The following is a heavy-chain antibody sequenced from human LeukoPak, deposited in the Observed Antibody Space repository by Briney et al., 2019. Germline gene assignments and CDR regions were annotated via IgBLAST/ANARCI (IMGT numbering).Heavy chain of an antibody. D-gene: IGHD2-2*02. CDR3: ARDRGYCSSTSCYTPGYFDY. V-gene: IGHV1-2*02. Sequence: ASVKVSCKASGYTFTGYYMHWVRQAPGQGLEWMGWINPNSGGTNYAQKFQGRVTMTRDTSISTAYMELSRLRSDDTAVYYCARDRGYCSSTSCYTPGYFDYWGQGTLVTVSS. CDR2: INPNSGGT. CDR1: GYTFTGYY. J-gene: IGHJ4*02.